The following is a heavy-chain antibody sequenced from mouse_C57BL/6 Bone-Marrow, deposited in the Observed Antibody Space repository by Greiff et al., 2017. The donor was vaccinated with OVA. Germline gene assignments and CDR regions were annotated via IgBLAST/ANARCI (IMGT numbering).Heavy chain of an antibody. CDR2: ISGGGGNT. D-gene: IGHD1-1*01. CDR3: ASLLLRYAMDY. V-gene: IGHV5-9*01. Sequence: EVHLVESGGGLVKPGGSLKLSCAASGFTFSSYTMSWVRQTPEKRLEWVATISGGGGNTYYPDSVKGRFTISRDNAKNTLYLQMSSLRSEDTALYYCASLLLRYAMDYWGQGTSVTVSS. CDR1: GFTFSSYT. J-gene: IGHJ4*01.